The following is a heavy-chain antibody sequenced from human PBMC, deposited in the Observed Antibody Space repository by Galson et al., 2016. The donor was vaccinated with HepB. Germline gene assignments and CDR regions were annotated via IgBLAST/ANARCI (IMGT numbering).Heavy chain of an antibody. CDR3: ARGRSPVDYGGVSDGMDL. CDR2: MNPNSGDT. J-gene: IGHJ6*02. CDR1: GYSFLSHD. Sequence: SVKVSCQASGYSFLSHDIDWIRQTTGQGLEWMGWMNPNSGDTYYAKKFQGRVNMTRNIAMTTAYMELTSLRSDDTAVYYCARGRSPVDYGGVSDGMDLWGQGTTVIVSS. V-gene: IGHV1-8*01. D-gene: IGHD4-23*01.